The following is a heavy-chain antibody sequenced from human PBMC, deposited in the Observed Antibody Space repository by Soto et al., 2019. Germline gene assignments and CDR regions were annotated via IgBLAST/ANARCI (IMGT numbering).Heavy chain of an antibody. D-gene: IGHD3-10*01. J-gene: IGHJ4*02. CDR3: ARLHGSGRPLDY. Sequence: SETLSLTCTVSGGSISSYYWSWIRQPPGKGLEWIGYIYYSGSTNYNPSLKSRVTISVDTSKNQFSLKLSSVTAADTAVYYCARLHGSGRPLDYWGQGTLVTAPQ. V-gene: IGHV4-59*08. CDR2: IYYSGST. CDR1: GGSISSYY.